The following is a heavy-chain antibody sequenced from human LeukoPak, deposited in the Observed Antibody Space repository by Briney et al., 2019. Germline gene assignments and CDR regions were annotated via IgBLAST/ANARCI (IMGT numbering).Heavy chain of an antibody. Sequence: SVKVSCKASGGTFSSYAISWVRQAPGQGLEWMGGIIPIFGTANYAQKFQGRVTITADKSTSTAYVELSSLRSEDTAVYYCAGGYSYGLRLDYWGQGTLVTVSS. CDR3: AGGYSYGLRLDY. J-gene: IGHJ4*02. D-gene: IGHD5-18*01. CDR1: GGTFSSYA. CDR2: IIPIFGTA. V-gene: IGHV1-69*06.